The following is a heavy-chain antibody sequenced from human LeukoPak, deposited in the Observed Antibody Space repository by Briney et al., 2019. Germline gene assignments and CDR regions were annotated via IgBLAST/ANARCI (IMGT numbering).Heavy chain of an antibody. V-gene: IGHV3-33*01. CDR2: IWYDGSNK. D-gene: IGHD3-10*01. CDR1: GFTFSSYG. CDR3: ARDLYYYGSSYYYGMDV. J-gene: IGHJ6*04. Sequence: PRGSLRLSCAASGFTFSSYGMHWVRQAPGRGLEWVAIIWYDGSNKFYADSVKGRFTISRDNSKNTLYLQMNSLRAEDTAVYYCARDLYYYGSSYYYGMDVWGKGTTVTVSS.